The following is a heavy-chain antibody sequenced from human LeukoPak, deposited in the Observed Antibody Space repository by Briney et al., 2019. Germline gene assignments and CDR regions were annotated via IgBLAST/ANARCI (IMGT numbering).Heavy chain of an antibody. CDR2: LDPEDGET. V-gene: IGHV1-24*01. D-gene: IGHD1-26*01. CDR3: STGGIYSLLDY. Sequence: ASVKVSCKVSGHTLTDLSTHWVRQTPGGGLEWMGGLDPEDGETIYAQKFQGRVTMTEDTSTDTAYMELSSLRSEDTAVYYCSTGGIYSLLDYWGQGTLVTVSS. J-gene: IGHJ4*02. CDR1: GHTLTDLS.